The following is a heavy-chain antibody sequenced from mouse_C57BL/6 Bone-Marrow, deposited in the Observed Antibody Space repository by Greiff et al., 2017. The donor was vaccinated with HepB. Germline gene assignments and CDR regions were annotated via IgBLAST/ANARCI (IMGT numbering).Heavy chain of an antibody. CDR1: GFTFSNYW. J-gene: IGHJ2*01. Sequence: EVQVVESGGGLVQPGGSMKLSCVASGFTFSNYWMNWVRQSPEKGLEWVAQIRLKSDNYATHYAESVKGRFTISRDDSKSSVYLQMNNLRAEDTGIYYCTGPNPYIYYYGSPLDYWGQGTTLTVSS. V-gene: IGHV6-3*01. CDR3: TGPNPYIYYYGSPLDY. D-gene: IGHD1-1*01. CDR2: IRLKSDNYAT.